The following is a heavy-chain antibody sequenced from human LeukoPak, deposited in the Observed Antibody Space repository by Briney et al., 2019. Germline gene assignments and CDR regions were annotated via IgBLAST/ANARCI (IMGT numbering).Heavy chain of an antibody. CDR1: GFTFSSYG. V-gene: IGHV3-33*06. CDR2: IRYDGSNK. CDR3: AKDPPDY. Sequence: GRSLRLSCAASGFTFSSYGMHWVRQAPGKGLEWVAVIRYDGSNKYYAASVKGRFTISRDNSKNTLYLQMNSLRAEDTAVYYCAKDPPDYWGQGTLVTVSS. J-gene: IGHJ4*02.